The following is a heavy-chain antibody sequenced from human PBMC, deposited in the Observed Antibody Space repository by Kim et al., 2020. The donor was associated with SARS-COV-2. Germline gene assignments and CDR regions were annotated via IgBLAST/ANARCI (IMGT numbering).Heavy chain of an antibody. V-gene: IGHV1-69*04. D-gene: IGHD4-17*01. J-gene: IGHJ4*02. CDR1: GGTFSSYA. CDR3: ARGGALTTVTTHYDY. CDR2: IIPILGIA. Sequence: SVKVSCKASGGTFSSYAISWVRQAPGQGLEWMGRIIPILGIANYAQKFQGRVTITADKSTSTAYMELSSLRSEDTAVYYCARGGALTTVTTHYDYWGQGTLVTVSS.